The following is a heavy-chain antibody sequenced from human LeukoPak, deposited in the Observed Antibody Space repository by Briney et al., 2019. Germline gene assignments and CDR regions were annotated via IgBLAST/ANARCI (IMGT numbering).Heavy chain of an antibody. V-gene: IGHV3-33*01. CDR3: VRVHPGSGSQYLDY. J-gene: IGHJ4*02. D-gene: IGHD3-10*01. CDR2: IWYDGSNK. Sequence: GGSLRLSCAASGFTFSSYGMHWVRQAPGKGLEWVAVIWYDGSNKYYADSVKGRFTISRDNSKNTLYLQMNSLRAEDTAVYYCVRVHPGSGSQYLDYWGQGTLVTVSS. CDR1: GFTFSSYG.